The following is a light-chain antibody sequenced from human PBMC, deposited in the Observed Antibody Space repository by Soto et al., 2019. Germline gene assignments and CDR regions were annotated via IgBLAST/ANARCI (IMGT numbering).Light chain of an antibody. CDR3: HQYNSYV. J-gene: IGKJ2*01. CDR1: QSVRNN. CDR2: DAT. Sequence: EVVMTQSPATLAVSPGERATLSCKASQSVRNNLVWYLQKPGQAPRPIIYDATTRATGIPGRFSGSVSGTEFTLTISSLQPDDFATYYCHQYNSYVFGQGTKVDIK. V-gene: IGKV3-15*01.